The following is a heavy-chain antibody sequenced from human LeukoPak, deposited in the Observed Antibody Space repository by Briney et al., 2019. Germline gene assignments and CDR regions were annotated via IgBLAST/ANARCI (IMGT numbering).Heavy chain of an antibody. V-gene: IGHV1-2*02. D-gene: IGHD2-15*01. J-gene: IGHJ4*02. CDR3: ARGGASDIVVVVAATLLYY. CDR2: INPNSGGT. CDR1: GYSFTSYW. Sequence: GESLKISCKGSGYSFTSYWIGWVRQAPGQGHEWMGWINPNSGGTNYAQKFQGRVTMTRDTSISTAYMELSRLRSDDTAVYYCARGGASDIVVVVAATLLYYWGQGTLVTDSS.